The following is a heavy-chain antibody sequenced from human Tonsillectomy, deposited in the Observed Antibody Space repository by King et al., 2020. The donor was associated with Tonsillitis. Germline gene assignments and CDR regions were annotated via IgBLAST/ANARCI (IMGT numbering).Heavy chain of an antibody. CDR3: ARARLYGDYGVFDY. V-gene: IGHV4-34*01. Sequence: VQLQQWGAGLLKPSETLSLTCAVYGGSFSGYYLSWIRQPPGKGLEWIGEINHSESTNYNPSLKSRVTISVDTSKHHFSLKLGSVAAADTAVYFCARARLYGDYGVFDYWGQGTLVTVSS. CDR1: GGSFSGYY. D-gene: IGHD4-17*01. J-gene: IGHJ4*02. CDR2: INHSEST.